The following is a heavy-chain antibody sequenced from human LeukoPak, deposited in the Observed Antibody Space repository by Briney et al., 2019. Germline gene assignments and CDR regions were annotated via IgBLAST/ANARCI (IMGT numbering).Heavy chain of an antibody. V-gene: IGHV3-33*03. D-gene: IGHD5-24*01. CDR1: GFTFSSYG. J-gene: IGHJ5*02. Sequence: QSGGSLRLSCAASGFTFSSYGMHWVRQAPGKGLEWVAAIWYDGSIQYYADSVKGRFTISRDNAKNSLYLQMNSLRAEDTALYYRARWGREMATSFDPCGDGNLVTVSS. CDR2: IWYDGSIQ. CDR3: ARWGREMATSFDP.